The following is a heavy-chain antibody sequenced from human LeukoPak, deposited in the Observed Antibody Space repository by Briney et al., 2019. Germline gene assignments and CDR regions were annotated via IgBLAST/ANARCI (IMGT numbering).Heavy chain of an antibody. CDR1: GFTFSSYS. D-gene: IGHD3-10*01. J-gene: IGHJ4*02. CDR3: AGVHLWCGGGGYFDY. CDR2: ISSSSSYI. V-gene: IGHV3-21*01. Sequence: GGSLRLSCAASGFTFSSYSMNWVRQAPGKGLEWVSSISSSSSYIYYADSVKGRFTISRDNAKNSLYLQMNSLRAEDTAVYIFAGVHLWCGGGGYFDYWGQGTLVTVSS.